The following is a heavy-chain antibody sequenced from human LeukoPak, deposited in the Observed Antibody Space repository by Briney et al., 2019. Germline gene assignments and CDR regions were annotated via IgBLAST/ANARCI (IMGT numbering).Heavy chain of an antibody. Sequence: PSETLSLTCTVSGYSITSGYQWGWIRQPPGKGLEWIGTIYHSGSTYYNPSLKSRVTISVDTSKNQFSLKLSSVTAADTAVYYCARPVSACGGDCYLHYNWFDPWGQGTLVTVSS. J-gene: IGHJ5*02. V-gene: IGHV4-38-2*02. CDR3: ARPVSACGGDCYLHYNWFDP. D-gene: IGHD2-21*02. CDR1: GYSITSGYQ. CDR2: IYHSGST.